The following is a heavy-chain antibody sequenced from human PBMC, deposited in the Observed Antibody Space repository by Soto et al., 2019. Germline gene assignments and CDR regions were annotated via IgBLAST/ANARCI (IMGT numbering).Heavy chain of an antibody. D-gene: IGHD2-15*01. CDR2: ISGSGGST. J-gene: IGHJ4*02. Sequence: GGSLRLSCAASGFTFSSYAMSWVRQAPGKGLEWVSAISGSGGSTYYADSVKGRFTISRDNSKNTLYLQMNSLRAEDTAVYYCAKEGSDIVVVVAAPYLWGQGTLVTVSS. CDR1: GFTFSSYA. V-gene: IGHV3-23*01. CDR3: AKEGSDIVVVVAAPYL.